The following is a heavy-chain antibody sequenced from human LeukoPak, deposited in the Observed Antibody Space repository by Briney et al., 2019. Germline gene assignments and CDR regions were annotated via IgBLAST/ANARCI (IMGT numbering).Heavy chain of an antibody. V-gene: IGHV3-7*01. CDR3: ARWEYSSSFY. CDR2: INQDGSEK. D-gene: IGHD6-6*01. Sequence: GGSLRLSCAVSGFTFTSYWMNWVRQAPGKGLEWVANINQDGSEKYYVDSLKGRFTISRDNAKNSLYLQMSSLRAEDTAVYYCARWEYSSSFYWGQGTLVTVSS. CDR1: GFTFTSYW. J-gene: IGHJ4*02.